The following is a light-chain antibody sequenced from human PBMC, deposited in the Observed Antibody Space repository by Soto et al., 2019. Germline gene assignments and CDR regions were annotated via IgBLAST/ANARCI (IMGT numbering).Light chain of an antibody. J-gene: IGLJ1*01. CDR1: SSDVGGYNY. V-gene: IGLV2-11*01. CDR2: DVS. Sequence: QSVLTQPRSVSGSPGQSVTISCTGTSSDVGGYNYVSWYQQHPGKAPKLMIYDVSKWPSGVPDRFSGFKSGNTASLTISGLQAEDEADYYCCSYAGSYTLYVFGTGTKVTVL. CDR3: CSYAGSYTLYV.